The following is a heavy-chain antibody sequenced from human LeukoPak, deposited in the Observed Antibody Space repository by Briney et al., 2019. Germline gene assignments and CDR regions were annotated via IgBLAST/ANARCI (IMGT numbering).Heavy chain of an antibody. Sequence: GGSLRLSCAASGFTFSSYSMNWVRQAPGKGLEWVSSISSSRSYIYYADSVKGRFTISRDNAKNSLYLQMDSLRAEDTAVYYCARGSVSDYDILTGYYWKTDYFDYWGQGTLVTVSS. CDR2: ISSSRSYI. J-gene: IGHJ4*02. CDR3: ARGSVSDYDILTGYYWKTDYFDY. CDR1: GFTFSSYS. D-gene: IGHD3-9*01. V-gene: IGHV3-21*01.